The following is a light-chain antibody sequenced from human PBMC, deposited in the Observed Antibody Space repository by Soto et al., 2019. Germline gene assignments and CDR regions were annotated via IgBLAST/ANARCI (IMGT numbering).Light chain of an antibody. CDR1: QSVSYN. Sequence: EIVMTQSPATLSVSPGERATLSCRASQSVSYNLAWYQQKPGQGPRLLIYVAFTRATGIPARFSGSGSVTEFTLTISSLQSEDFAVYYCQQYKNWPPLTFGGGTKVEIK. CDR3: QQYKNWPPLT. J-gene: IGKJ4*01. CDR2: VAF. V-gene: IGKV3-15*01.